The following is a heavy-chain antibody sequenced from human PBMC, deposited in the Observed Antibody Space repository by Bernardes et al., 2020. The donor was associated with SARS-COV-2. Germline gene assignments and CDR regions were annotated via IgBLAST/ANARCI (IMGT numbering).Heavy chain of an antibody. Sequence: SETLSLTRTVSGGSISSYYWSWIRQPPGKGLEWIGYIYYSGSTNYNPSLKSRVTIPVDTSKNQFSLKLSSVTAADTAGYYCAAGEVWFGELSAAPGYYYGMDVWGQVTTVTVSS. V-gene: IGHV4-59*01. CDR1: GGSISSYY. CDR2: IYYSGST. CDR3: AAGEVWFGELSAAPGYYYGMDV. D-gene: IGHD3-10*01. J-gene: IGHJ6*01.